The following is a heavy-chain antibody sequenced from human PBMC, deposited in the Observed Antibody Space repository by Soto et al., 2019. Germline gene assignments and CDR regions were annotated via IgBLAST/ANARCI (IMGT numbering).Heavy chain of an antibody. V-gene: IGHV4-30-2*01. CDR1: GGSISSGGYS. D-gene: IGHD3-10*01. J-gene: IGHJ4*02. CDR2: IYHSGST. Sequence: QLQLQESGSGLEKPSQTVSLTCAVYGGSISSGGYSWSWIRKPPVEDLEWIGYIYHSGSTYYNPSLKSRVTMSVDRSKNQFSLKLSSVTAADTAVYYCARENNVLPGGYFDYWGQGTLVTVSS. CDR3: ARENNVLPGGYFDY.